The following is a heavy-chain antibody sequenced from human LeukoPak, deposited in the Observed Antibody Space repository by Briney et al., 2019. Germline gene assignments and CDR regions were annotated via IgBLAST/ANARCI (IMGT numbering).Heavy chain of an antibody. V-gene: IGHV3-21*01. Sequence: GGSLRLSCAASGFTFISYNMNWVRQAPGKGLEWVSSISSSSSSYKYYADSVKGLFTVSRDNAKNSLYLQMNSLRAEDTAVYYCARDLGTTVTTYLDYWGQGTLVTVSS. D-gene: IGHD4-17*01. CDR3: ARDLGTTVTTYLDY. CDR1: GFTFISYN. CDR2: ISSSSSSYK. J-gene: IGHJ4*02.